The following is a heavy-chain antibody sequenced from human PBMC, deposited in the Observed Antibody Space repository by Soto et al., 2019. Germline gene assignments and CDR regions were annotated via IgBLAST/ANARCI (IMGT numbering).Heavy chain of an antibody. J-gene: IGHJ4*02. CDR1: GFTFNNHA. Sequence: EVQLLESGGGLVQPGGSLRLSCTASGFTFNNHAMNWVRLAPGKGLEWVSAISGSGGSTYYADSVKDRFTISRDNSKNTLYLQMNSLRAEDTAVYYCANSKDYDILTGYYYFDYWGQGTLVTVSS. V-gene: IGHV3-23*01. CDR3: ANSKDYDILTGYYYFDY. CDR2: ISGSGGST. D-gene: IGHD3-9*01.